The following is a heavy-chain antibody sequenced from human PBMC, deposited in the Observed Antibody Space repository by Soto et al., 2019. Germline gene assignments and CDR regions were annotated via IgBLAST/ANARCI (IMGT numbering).Heavy chain of an antibody. CDR2: IWYDGSNK. CDR1: GFTFSSYG. V-gene: IGHV3-33*01. D-gene: IGHD4-17*01. J-gene: IGHJ3*02. CDR3: ARDGLDYGDYPDAFDI. Sequence: GGSLRLSCAASGFTFSSYGMHWVRQAPGKGLEWVAVIWYDGSNKYYADSVKGRLTISRDNSKNTLYLQMNSLRAEDTAVYYCARDGLDYGDYPDAFDIWGQGTMVTVSS.